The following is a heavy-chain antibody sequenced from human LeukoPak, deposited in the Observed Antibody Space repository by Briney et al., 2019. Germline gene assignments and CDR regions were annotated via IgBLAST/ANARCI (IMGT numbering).Heavy chain of an antibody. J-gene: IGHJ5*02. D-gene: IGHD6-13*01. Sequence: SETLSLTCTVSGGSISSSSYYWGWIRQPPGKGLEWIGSIYYSGSTYYNPSLKSRVTISVDTSKNQFSLKLSSVTAADTAVYYCAKSLGGPAAVLHWFDPWGQGTLVTVSS. V-gene: IGHV4-39*07. CDR2: IYYSGST. CDR3: AKSLGGPAAVLHWFDP. CDR1: GGSISSSSYY.